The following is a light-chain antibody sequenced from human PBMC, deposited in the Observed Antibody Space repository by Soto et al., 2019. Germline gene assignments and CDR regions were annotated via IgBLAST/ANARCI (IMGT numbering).Light chain of an antibody. CDR2: GAS. Sequence: EIVLTQSPATLSLSPGERATLSCRASQSVTNSLAWYQQKPGQAPRLLIYGASTRATGIPARFSGRGSGTEFTLTISSKPSADFAVLYYQQDNDWPRTFGQGTKVDNK. J-gene: IGKJ1*01. CDR1: QSVTNS. CDR3: QQDNDWPRT. V-gene: IGKV3-15*01.